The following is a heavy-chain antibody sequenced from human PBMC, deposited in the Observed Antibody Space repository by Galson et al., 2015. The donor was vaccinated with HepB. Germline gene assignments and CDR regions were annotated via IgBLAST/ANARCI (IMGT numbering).Heavy chain of an antibody. CDR1: GFTFSSYG. J-gene: IGHJ4*02. D-gene: IGHD5-18*01. CDR2: IWYDGSNK. Sequence: SLRLSCAASGFTFSSYGMHWVRQAPGKGLEWVAVIWYDGSNKYYADSVKGRFTISRDNSKNTLYLQMNSLRAEDTAVYYCARDVDTAMVSDYWGQGTLVTVSS. V-gene: IGHV3-33*01. CDR3: ARDVDTAMVSDY.